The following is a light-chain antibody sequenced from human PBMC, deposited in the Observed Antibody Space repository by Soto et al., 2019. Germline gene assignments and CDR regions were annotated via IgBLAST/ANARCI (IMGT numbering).Light chain of an antibody. V-gene: IGLV2-14*01. Sequence: QSALTQPASVSGSPGQSITISCTGTSSDVGGYNYVSWYQQHPGKAPKLMIYDVSNRPSGVSNRFSGSKSGNTAFLTISGLQAEDEADYYCSSYTSSSTYVFGTGTNVTVL. CDR3: SSYTSSSTYV. CDR1: SSDVGGYNY. CDR2: DVS. J-gene: IGLJ1*01.